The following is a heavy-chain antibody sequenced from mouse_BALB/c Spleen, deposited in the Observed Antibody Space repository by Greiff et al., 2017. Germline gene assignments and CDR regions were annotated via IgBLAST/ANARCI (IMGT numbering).Heavy chain of an antibody. J-gene: IGHJ3*01. Sequence: EVQLQQSGAELVKPGASVKLSCTASGFNIKDTYMHWVKQRPEQGLEWIGRIDPANGNTKYDPKFQGKATITADTSSNTAYLQLSSLTSEDTAVYYCARDYGSSYEGAWFAYWGQGTLVTVSA. CDR3: ARDYGSSYEGAWFAY. V-gene: IGHV14-3*02. D-gene: IGHD1-1*01. CDR1: GFNIKDTY. CDR2: IDPANGNT.